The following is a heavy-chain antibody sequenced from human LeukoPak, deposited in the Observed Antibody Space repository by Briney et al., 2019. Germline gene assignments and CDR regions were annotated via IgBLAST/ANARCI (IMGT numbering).Heavy chain of an antibody. CDR3: GRPYDPGNTYYPTSELDY. CDR2: IYPRDSDT. CDR1: GYTFSTFW. V-gene: IGHV5-51*01. Sequence: GESLKISCKASGYTFSTFWIGWVRQMPGKGLEWMGIIYPRDSDTRYSPSFQGLVTISADKSISTAYLQWSSLKASDTAMYYCGRPYDPGNTYYPTSELDYWGHGTLVTVSS. D-gene: IGHD1-14*01. J-gene: IGHJ4*01.